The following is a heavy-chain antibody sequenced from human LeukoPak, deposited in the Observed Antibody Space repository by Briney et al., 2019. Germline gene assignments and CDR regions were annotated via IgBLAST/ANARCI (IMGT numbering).Heavy chain of an antibody. CDR3: LSEWELLWGGENY. CDR2: IKSKTDGGTT. Sequence: GGSLRLSCAASGFTFSNAWMGWVRQAPGKGLEWVGRIKSKTDGGTTDYAAPVKGKFTISRDDSKNTLYLQMNSLKTEDTAVYYCLSEWELLWGGENYWGQGTLVTVSS. V-gene: IGHV3-15*01. D-gene: IGHD1-26*01. CDR1: GFTFSNAW. J-gene: IGHJ4*02.